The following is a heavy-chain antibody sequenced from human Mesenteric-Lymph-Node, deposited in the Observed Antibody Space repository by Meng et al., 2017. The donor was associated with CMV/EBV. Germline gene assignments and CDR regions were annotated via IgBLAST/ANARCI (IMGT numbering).Heavy chain of an antibody. Sequence: ISSTDHYWSWIRQHPGKGLEWIGYIHHSGNTYYSPSLRSRVAMSVDTSTNELSLRLRSVTAADTAVYYCARDSGPRTAAVYYGLDVWGQGTTVTVSS. CDR3: ARDSGPRTAAVYYGLDV. V-gene: IGHV4-31*02. J-gene: IGHJ6*02. CDR1: ISSTDHY. CDR2: IHHSGNT. D-gene: IGHD3-10*01.